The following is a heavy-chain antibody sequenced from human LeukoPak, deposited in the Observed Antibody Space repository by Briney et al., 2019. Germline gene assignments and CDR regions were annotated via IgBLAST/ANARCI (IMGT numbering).Heavy chain of an antibody. D-gene: IGHD6-19*01. CDR3: ASSLSSGWGPVDDY. V-gene: IGHV3-48*03. Sequence: GGSLRLSCAASGITFSNYEMNWVRQAPGKGLEWVSYINPGGSNRFYAGSVKGRFAISRDDAKKSVYLQMNSLRGEDTAAYYCASSLSSGWGPVDDYWGQGIMVTVSS. CDR2: INPGGSNR. J-gene: IGHJ4*02. CDR1: GITFSNYE.